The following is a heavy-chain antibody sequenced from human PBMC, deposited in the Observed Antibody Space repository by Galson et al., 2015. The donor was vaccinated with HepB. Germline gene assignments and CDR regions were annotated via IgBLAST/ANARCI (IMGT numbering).Heavy chain of an antibody. V-gene: IGHV3-23*05. CDR1: GFTFARYA. J-gene: IGHJ6*02. CDR2: IEGITITT. D-gene: IGHD1-1*01. CDR3: ARYNGRHGLDV. Sequence: SLRLSCAASGFTFARYAMSWVRQAPGKGLEWVSGIEGITITTYYADSVKGRSTISRDNSKNTVYLQLNGLRAEETAVYYCARYNGRHGLDVWGQGTTVSVSS.